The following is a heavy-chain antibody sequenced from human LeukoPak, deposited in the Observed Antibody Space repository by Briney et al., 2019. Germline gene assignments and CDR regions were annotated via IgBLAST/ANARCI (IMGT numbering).Heavy chain of an antibody. V-gene: IGHV4-34*01. J-gene: IGHJ4*02. CDR2: INHSGST. D-gene: IGHD4-17*01. Sequence: SETLSLTCAVYGGSFSGYYWSWIRQPPGKGLEWIGEINHSGSTNYNPPLKSRVTISVDTSKNQFSLKLSSVTAADTAVYYCARGSRAPTVSRRSGFDYWGQGTLVTVSS. CDR3: ARGSRAPTVSRRSGFDY. CDR1: GGSFSGYY.